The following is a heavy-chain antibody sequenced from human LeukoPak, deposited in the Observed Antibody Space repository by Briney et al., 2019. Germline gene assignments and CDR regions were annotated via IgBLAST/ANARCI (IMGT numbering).Heavy chain of an antibody. V-gene: IGHV4-34*01. Sequence: SETLSLTCAVYGGSFSGYYWSWIRQPPGKGLEWIGEINHSGSTNYNPSLKSRVTISVDTSKNQFSLKLSSVTAADTAVYYCARGRKSRCCSSRGCYYGMDVWGQGTTVTVSS. D-gene: IGHD2-2*01. CDR2: INHSGST. CDR1: GGSFSGYY. CDR3: ARGRKSRCCSSRGCYYGMDV. J-gene: IGHJ6*02.